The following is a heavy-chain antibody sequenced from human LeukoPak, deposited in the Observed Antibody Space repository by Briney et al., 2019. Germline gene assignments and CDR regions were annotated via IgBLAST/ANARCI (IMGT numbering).Heavy chain of an antibody. D-gene: IGHD2-2*01. CDR3: ARAATTSCHDY. CDR1: GFTFSSYW. V-gene: IGHV3-74*01. Sequence: GGSLRLSCAASGFTFSSYWMHWVRQAPGKGLVWVSRINSDGSSTSYADSVKGRFTISRDNAKNTLYLQMNSLRAEDTAVYYCARAATTSCHDYWEQGDLVTVSS. J-gene: IGHJ4*02. CDR2: INSDGSST.